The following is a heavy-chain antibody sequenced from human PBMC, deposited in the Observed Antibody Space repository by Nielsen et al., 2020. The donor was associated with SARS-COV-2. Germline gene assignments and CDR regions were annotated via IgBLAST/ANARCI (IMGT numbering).Heavy chain of an antibody. CDR3: ASNYVDYYGSGSYFGY. J-gene: IGHJ4*02. V-gene: IGHV4-39*07. D-gene: IGHD3-10*01. CDR2: VYYIGST. CDR1: DGSLSSSSYY. Sequence: SETLSLTCTVSDGSLSSSSYYWVWIRQPPGKGLEWIGSVYYIGSTYYNPSLKSRLTISVDTSKNQFSLKLSSVTAADTAVYYCASNYVDYYGSGSYFGYWGQGMLVTVSS.